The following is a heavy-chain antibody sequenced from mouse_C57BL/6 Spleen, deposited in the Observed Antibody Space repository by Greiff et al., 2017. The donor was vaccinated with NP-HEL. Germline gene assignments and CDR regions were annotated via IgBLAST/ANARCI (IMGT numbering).Heavy chain of an antibody. CDR2: IDPNSGGT. J-gene: IGHJ4*01. Sequence: QVQLKQPGAELVKPGASVKLSCKASGYTFTSYWMHWVKQRPGRGLEWIGRIDPNSGGTKYNEKFKSKATLTVDKPSSTAYMQLSSLTSEDSAVYYCAVTYYSNYVYAMDYWGQGTSVTVSS. CDR1: GYTFTSYW. D-gene: IGHD2-5*01. V-gene: IGHV1-72*01. CDR3: AVTYYSNYVYAMDY.